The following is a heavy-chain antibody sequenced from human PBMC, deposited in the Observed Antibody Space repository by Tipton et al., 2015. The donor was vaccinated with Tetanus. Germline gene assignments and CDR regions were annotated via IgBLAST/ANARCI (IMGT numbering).Heavy chain of an antibody. J-gene: IGHJ4*02. D-gene: IGHD1-26*01. CDR1: GFTVSNNH. V-gene: IGHV3-53*01. CDR2: IYGDGAI. CDR3: TRMGKQGATIPFDY. Sequence: SLRLSCAASGFTVSNNHMRWVRQAPGKGLEWVSIIYGDGAISYAASVKGRFIISRDNSKNTLLMNSLSVEDTAVYYCTRMGKQGATIPFDYWGQGTLVTGSS.